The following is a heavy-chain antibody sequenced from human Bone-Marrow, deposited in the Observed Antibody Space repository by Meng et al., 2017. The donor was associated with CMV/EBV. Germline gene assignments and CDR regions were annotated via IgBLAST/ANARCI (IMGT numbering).Heavy chain of an antibody. CDR3: ARSIGIDY. Sequence: ASVKVSCKASGYTFTGYYMHWVRQAPGQGLEWMGWINPDSGGTNYAQKFQGRVTMTRDTSISTAYMELTRLRYDDTAVYYCARSIGIDYWGQGTLVTVAS. CDR2: INPDSGGT. V-gene: IGHV1-2*02. J-gene: IGHJ4*02. CDR1: GYTFTGYY. D-gene: IGHD1-14*01.